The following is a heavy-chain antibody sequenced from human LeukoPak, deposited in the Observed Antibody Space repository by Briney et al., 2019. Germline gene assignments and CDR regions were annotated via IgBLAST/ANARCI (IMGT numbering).Heavy chain of an antibody. D-gene: IGHD1-26*01. CDR3: ASDGSSISAQADYYYYYGMDV. V-gene: IGHV3-48*01. CDR1: GFTFSSYS. Sequence: GGSLRLSCAASGFTFSSYSMNWVRQAPGKGLEWVSYISSSSSTIYYADSVKGRFTISRDNAKNSLYLQMNSLRAEDTAVYYCASDGSSISAQADYYYYYGMDVWGQGTTVTVSS. CDR2: ISSSSSTI. J-gene: IGHJ6*02.